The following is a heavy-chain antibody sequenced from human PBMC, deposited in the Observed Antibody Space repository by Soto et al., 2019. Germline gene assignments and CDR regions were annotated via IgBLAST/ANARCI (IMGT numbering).Heavy chain of an antibody. D-gene: IGHD2-21*02. CDR1: GDMFAYSF. V-gene: IGHV1-46*01. J-gene: IGHJ6*02. CDR3: ARVQMGPRRDFMDV. CDR2: TNPHGRTT. Sequence: GASVKVSCKASGDMFAYSFFHWGRQAPGQGLEWMGITNPHGRTTNYEQRFKGRVNMTWDTSASTVYMEVTSLRPEDTAVYYCARVQMGPRRDFMDVWGQGTRVTVSS.